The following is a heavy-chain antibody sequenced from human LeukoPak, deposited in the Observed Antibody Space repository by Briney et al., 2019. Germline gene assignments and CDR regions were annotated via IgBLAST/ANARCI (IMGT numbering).Heavy chain of an antibody. Sequence: SETLSLTCTVSGGSIRSSSYLWGWIRQPPGKGLEWIGNIYYSGSSYYNPSLKSRVTISVDTSKNQFSLKMSSVTAADTAVFYCARQSGVSSDNYFGMDVRGQGTTVTVSS. J-gene: IGHJ6*02. CDR3: ARQSGVSSDNYFGMDV. D-gene: IGHD1-26*01. CDR1: GGSIRSSSYL. CDR2: IYYSGSS. V-gene: IGHV4-39*01.